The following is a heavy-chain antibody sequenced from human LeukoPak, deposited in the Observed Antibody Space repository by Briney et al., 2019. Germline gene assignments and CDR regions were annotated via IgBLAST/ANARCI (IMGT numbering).Heavy chain of an antibody. D-gene: IGHD2-15*01. CDR3: ARGGPRHFVVVVAATPRNAFDI. J-gene: IGHJ3*02. CDR1: GGSISSGSYY. Sequence: SETLSLTCTVSGGSISSGSYYWSWIRQPAGKGLEWIGRIYTSGSTNYNPSLKSRVTISVDTSKNQFSLKLSSVTAADTAVYYCARGGPRHFVVVVAATPRNAFDIWGQGTMVTVSS. CDR2: IYTSGST. V-gene: IGHV4-61*02.